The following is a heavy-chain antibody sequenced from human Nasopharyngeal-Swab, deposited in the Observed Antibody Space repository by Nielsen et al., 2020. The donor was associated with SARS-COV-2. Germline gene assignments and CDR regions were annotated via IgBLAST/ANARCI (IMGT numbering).Heavy chain of an antibody. J-gene: IGHJ3*02. CDR2: ISAYNGNT. CDR3: ASPGPHSSGYTTPPNAFYI. CDR1: GYTFTSYG. Sequence: ASVKVSCKASGYTFTSYGISWVRQAPGQGLEWMGWISAYNGNTNYAQKLQGRVTMTTDTSTSTAYMELRSLRSDDTAVYYCASPGPHSSGYTTPPNAFYIWGQGTMFTVPS. D-gene: IGHD3-22*01. V-gene: IGHV1-18*01.